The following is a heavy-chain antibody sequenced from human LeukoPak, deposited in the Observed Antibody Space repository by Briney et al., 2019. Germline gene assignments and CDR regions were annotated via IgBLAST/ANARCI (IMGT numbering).Heavy chain of an antibody. J-gene: IGHJ4*02. CDR3: ARGYCGSTSCYNFFDY. V-gene: IGHV4-34*01. D-gene: IGHD2-2*02. CDR2: INHSGST. CDR1: GGSFSGYY. Sequence: SETLSLTCAVYGGSFSGYYWSWIRQPPGKGLEWVGEINHSGSTNYNPSLKSRVTISVDTSKNQFSLKLSSVTAADTAVYYCARGYCGSTSCYNFFDYWGQGTLVTVSS.